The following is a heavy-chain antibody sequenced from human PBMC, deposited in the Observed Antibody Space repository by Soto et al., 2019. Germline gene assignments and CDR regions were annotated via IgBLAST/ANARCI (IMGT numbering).Heavy chain of an antibody. CDR1: GYTFTSYG. Sequence: GASVKVSCKASGYTFTSYGISWVRQAPGQGLEWMGWISAYNGNTNYAQKLQGRVTMTTDTSTSTAYLELRSLRSDDTAVYYCARPDHGNDVFDYWGQGALVTISS. CDR3: ARPDHGNDVFDY. V-gene: IGHV1-18*01. J-gene: IGHJ4*02. D-gene: IGHD1-1*01. CDR2: ISAYNGNT.